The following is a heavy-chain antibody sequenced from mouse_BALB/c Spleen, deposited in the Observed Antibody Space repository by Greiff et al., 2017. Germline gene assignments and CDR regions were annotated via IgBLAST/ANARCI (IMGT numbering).Heavy chain of an antibody. J-gene: IGHJ2*01. D-gene: IGHD1-1*01. Sequence: QVQLQQSGAELAKPGASVKMSCKASGYTFTSYWMHWVKQRPGQGLEWIGYINPSTGYTEYNQKFKDKATLTADKSSSTAYMQLSSLTSEDSAVYYCARSNYYGSSLLDYWGQGTTLTVSS. CDR2: INPSTGYT. CDR1: GYTFTSYW. CDR3: ARSNYYGSSLLDY. V-gene: IGHV1-7*01.